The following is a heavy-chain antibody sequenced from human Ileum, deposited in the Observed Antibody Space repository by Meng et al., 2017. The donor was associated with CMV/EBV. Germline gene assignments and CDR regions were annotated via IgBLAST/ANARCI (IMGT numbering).Heavy chain of an antibody. CDR3: ARGGYCSGGSCYSGLDWFDP. V-gene: IGHV3-48*03. CDR1: GFTFSTYE. J-gene: IGHJ5*02. CDR2: ISSSGSPI. D-gene: IGHD2-15*01. Sequence: GGSLRLSCAGSGFTFSTYEMNWVRQAPGKGLEWISYISSSGSPIYIADSVKGRFTISRDNAKSSLYLQMNSLRAEDTAVYYCARGGYCSGGSCYSGLDWFDPWGQGTLVTVSS.